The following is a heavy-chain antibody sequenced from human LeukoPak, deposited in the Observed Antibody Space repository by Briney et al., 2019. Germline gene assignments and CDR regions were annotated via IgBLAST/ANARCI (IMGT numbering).Heavy chain of an antibody. CDR1: GFTFSDYY. CDR2: ISSSGSTI. Sequence: PGGSLRLSCAASGFTFSDYYMSWIRQAPGKGLEWVSYISSSGSTIYYADSVKGRFTISRDNAKNSLYLQMNSLRAEDTAVYYCARDRDDFWSNSVAYWGQGTLVTVSS. D-gene: IGHD3-3*01. V-gene: IGHV3-11*01. J-gene: IGHJ4*02. CDR3: ARDRDDFWSNSVAY.